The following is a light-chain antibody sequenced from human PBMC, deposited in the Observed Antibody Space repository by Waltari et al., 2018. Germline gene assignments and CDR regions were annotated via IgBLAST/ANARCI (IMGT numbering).Light chain of an antibody. V-gene: IGKV4-1*01. CDR3: QQYYDTRT. Sequence: DIVMTQSPDSLAVSLGERATINCKSSQSILYSSNNKNYLACYQQKPGQPPKLLIYWASTRESGVPDRFSGSGSGTDFTLTISSLQAEDVAVYYCQQYYDTRTFGQGTKLEIK. CDR1: QSILYSSNNKNY. CDR2: WAS. J-gene: IGKJ2*01.